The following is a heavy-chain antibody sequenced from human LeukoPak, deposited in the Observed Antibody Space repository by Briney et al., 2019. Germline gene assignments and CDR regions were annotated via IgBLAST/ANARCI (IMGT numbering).Heavy chain of an antibody. Sequence: SETLSLTCTVSGGSISSYYWSWIRQPPGKGLEWIGYIYYSGSTNYNPSLKSRVTISVDTSKNQFSLKLSSVTAADTAVYYCARGGVAMVRGVIIPPYYNYGMDVWGQGTTVTVSS. CDR3: ARGGVAMVRGVIIPPYYNYGMDV. D-gene: IGHD3-10*01. V-gene: IGHV4-59*01. CDR2: IYYSGST. CDR1: GGSISSYY. J-gene: IGHJ6*02.